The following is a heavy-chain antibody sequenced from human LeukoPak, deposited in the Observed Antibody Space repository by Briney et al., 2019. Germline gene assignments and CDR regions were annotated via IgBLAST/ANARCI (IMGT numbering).Heavy chain of an antibody. Sequence: GGSLRLSCAASGFTFSSYAMSWVRQAPGKGLEWVSVISGSGGSPSYADSVKGRFTVSRDSSRNTLHLQMSSLRVEDTAVYYCVKDSSSGSYFDYWGQGTLVTVSS. D-gene: IGHD3-10*01. CDR3: VKDSSSGSYFDY. CDR1: GFTFSSYA. V-gene: IGHV3-23*01. CDR2: ISGSGGSP. J-gene: IGHJ4*02.